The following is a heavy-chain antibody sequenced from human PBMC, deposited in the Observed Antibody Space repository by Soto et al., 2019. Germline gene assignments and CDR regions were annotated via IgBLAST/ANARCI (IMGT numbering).Heavy chain of an antibody. Sequence: GGSLRLSCAASGFTFSGSAMHWVRQASGKGLEWIGRIRSKANSYATAYAASVKGRFTISRDDSKNTAYLQMNSLKTEDTAVYYCTRRSAGRYYFDYWGQGTLVTVSS. CDR3: TRRSAGRYYFDY. V-gene: IGHV3-73*01. CDR1: GFTFSGSA. CDR2: IRSKANSYAT. J-gene: IGHJ4*02. D-gene: IGHD6-19*01.